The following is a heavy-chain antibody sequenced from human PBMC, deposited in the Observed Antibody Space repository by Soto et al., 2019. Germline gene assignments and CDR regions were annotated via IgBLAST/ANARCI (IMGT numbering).Heavy chain of an antibody. CDR1: GGSFSGYY. V-gene: IGHV4-34*01. CDR3: ARAGYSSSWYRRGYFDL. D-gene: IGHD6-13*01. CDR2: INHSGST. Sequence: QVQLQQWGAGLLKPSETLSLTCAVYGGSFSGYYWSWIRQPPGKGLEWIGEINHSGSTNYNPSLKSRVTISVDTSKNQFSLKLSSVTAADTAVYYCARAGYSSSWYRRGYFDLWGRGTLVTVSS. J-gene: IGHJ2*01.